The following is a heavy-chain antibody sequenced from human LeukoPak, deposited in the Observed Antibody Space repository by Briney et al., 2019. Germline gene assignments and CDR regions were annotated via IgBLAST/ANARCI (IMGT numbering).Heavy chain of an antibody. Sequence: PSQTLSLTCTVSVGSISSGYYCWSWIRRAPGKGLEWIGEIYHSGSTNYNPSLKSRVTISVDKSKNQFSLKLSSVTAADTAVYYCARPDYGGNVAFDIWGQGTMVTVSS. CDR3: ARPDYGGNVAFDI. J-gene: IGHJ3*02. CDR2: IYHSGST. D-gene: IGHD4-23*01. V-gene: IGHV4-30-2*01. CDR1: VGSISSGYYC.